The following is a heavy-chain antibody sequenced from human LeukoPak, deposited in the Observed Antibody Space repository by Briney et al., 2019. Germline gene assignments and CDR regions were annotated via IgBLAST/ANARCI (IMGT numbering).Heavy chain of an antibody. Sequence: PGGSLRLSCAASGFTFSSYWMSWVRQAPGKGLEWVANIKQDGSEKYYVDSVKGRFTISRDNAKNSLYLQMNSLRAEDTAVYYCARDASIFGVVIPNWFDPWGQGTLVTVSS. V-gene: IGHV3-7*01. CDR3: ARDASIFGVVIPNWFDP. CDR1: GFTFSSYW. D-gene: IGHD3-3*01. CDR2: IKQDGSEK. J-gene: IGHJ5*02.